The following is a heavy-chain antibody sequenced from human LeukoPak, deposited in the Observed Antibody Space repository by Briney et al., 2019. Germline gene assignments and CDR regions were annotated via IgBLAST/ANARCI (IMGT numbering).Heavy chain of an antibody. Sequence: GGSLRLSCAASGFTFSSYSMNWVRRAPGKGLEWVSSISSSSSYIYYADSVKGRFTISRDNAKNSPYLKMNSLRAEDTAVYYCARGFPTGYCSSTSCHYYYYYYMGVWGKGTTVTVSS. CDR2: ISSSSSYI. CDR1: GFTFSSYS. CDR3: ARGFPTGYCSSTSCHYYYYYYMGV. D-gene: IGHD2-2*03. V-gene: IGHV3-21*01. J-gene: IGHJ6*03.